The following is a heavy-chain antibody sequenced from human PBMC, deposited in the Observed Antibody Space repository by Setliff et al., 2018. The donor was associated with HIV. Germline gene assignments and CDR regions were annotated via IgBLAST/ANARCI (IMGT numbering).Heavy chain of an antibody. CDR2: IGTGGDT. Sequence: PGGSLRLSCEASGFTFSSYDFHWVRQAAGKGLEWVSAIGTGGDTYYVDSVKGRFTISRENARNSLYLQMSSLRAGDTAVYYCVREIRTVYTGGHYFYGIDVWGQGTAVTVSS. J-gene: IGHJ6*02. CDR1: GFTFSSYD. D-gene: IGHD3-16*01. V-gene: IGHV3-13*01. CDR3: VREIRTVYTGGHYFYGIDV.